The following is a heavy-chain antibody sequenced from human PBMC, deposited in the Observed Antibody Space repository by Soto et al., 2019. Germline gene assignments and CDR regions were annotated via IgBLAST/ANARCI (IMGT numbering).Heavy chain of an antibody. CDR1: GGTFSSYA. Sequence: ASVKVSRKASGGTFSSYAISWVRQAPGQGLEWMGGIIPIFGTANYAQKFQGRVTITADESTSTAYMELSSLRSEDTAVYYCARDHLPPVVVVAATPSLDYWGQGTLVTVSS. CDR2: IIPIFGTA. D-gene: IGHD2-15*01. CDR3: ARDHLPPVVVVAATPSLDY. V-gene: IGHV1-69*13. J-gene: IGHJ4*02.